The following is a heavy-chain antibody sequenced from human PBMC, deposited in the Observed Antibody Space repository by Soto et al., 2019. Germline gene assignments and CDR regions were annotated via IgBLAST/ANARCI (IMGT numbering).Heavy chain of an antibody. CDR2: FDPEDGET. V-gene: IGHV1-24*01. Sequence: ASVKVSCKVSGYTLTELSMHWVRQAPGKGLEWMGGFDPEDGETIYAQKFQGRVTMTEDTSTDTAYMELSSLRSEDTAVYYCATLCGGSLMTTVTTTTDDYWGQGTLVTVSS. CDR1: GYTLTELS. CDR3: ATLCGGSLMTTVTTTTDDY. J-gene: IGHJ4*02. D-gene: IGHD4-17*01.